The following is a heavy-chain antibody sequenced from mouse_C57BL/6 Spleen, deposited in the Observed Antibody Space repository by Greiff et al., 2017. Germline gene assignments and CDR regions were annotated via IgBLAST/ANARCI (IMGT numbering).Heavy chain of an antibody. CDR1: GFTFSDYY. V-gene: IGHV5-16*01. CDR3: AREGYDYESYYSMDY. Sequence: EVQLVESEGGLVQPGSSMKLSCTASGFTFSDYYMAWVRQVPEKGLEWVANINYDGRSTYYLDSLKSRFIISGDNAKNILYLQMSSLKSEDTATYFCAREGYDYESYYSMDYWGQGTSVTVSS. J-gene: IGHJ4*01. CDR2: INYDGRST. D-gene: IGHD2-4*01.